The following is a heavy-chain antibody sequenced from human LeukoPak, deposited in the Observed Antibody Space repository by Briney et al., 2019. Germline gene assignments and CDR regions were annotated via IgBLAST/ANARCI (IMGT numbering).Heavy chain of an antibody. CDR3: ARGAHRSDRLRNAFDI. CDR2: INPSGGST. V-gene: IGHV1-46*01. Sequence: ASVKISCKASGFTFINYFIHWVRQAPGQGLEWMGVINPSGGSTTYAQMFQSRVTLTRDTSTSTVYMELNSLRAEDTAVYYCARGAHRSDRLRNAFDIWGQGTMVTVSS. D-gene: IGHD4-17*01. CDR1: GFTFINYF. J-gene: IGHJ3*02.